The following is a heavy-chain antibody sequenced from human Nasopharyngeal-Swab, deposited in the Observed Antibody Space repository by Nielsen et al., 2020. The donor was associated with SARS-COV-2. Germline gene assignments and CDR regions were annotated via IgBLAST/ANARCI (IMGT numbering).Heavy chain of an antibody. J-gene: IGHJ4*02. Sequence: GSLRLSCTVSGVSISSSSYYWSWFRQPPGKGLEWIGYIYYTGSTNYNPSLKSRVTISIDTSKKYFSLELSSLTAADTAVYYCARMVYADYWGQGILVTVSS. V-gene: IGHV4-61*01. CDR3: ARMVYADY. CDR2: IYYTGST. D-gene: IGHD2-8*01. CDR1: GVSISSSSYY.